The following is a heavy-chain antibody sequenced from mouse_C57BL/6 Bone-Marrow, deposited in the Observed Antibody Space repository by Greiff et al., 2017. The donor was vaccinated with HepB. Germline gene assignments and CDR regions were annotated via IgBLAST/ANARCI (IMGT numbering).Heavy chain of an antibody. Sequence: EVKLMESGGGLVKPGGSLKLSCAASGFTFSDYGIHWVRQAPEKGLEWVAYISSGSSTIYYADTLKGRFTISRDNAKNTLFLQMTSLRSEDTAMYYCARRKLGYFDYWGQGTTLTVSS. CDR3: ARRKLGYFDY. V-gene: IGHV5-17*01. CDR1: GFTFSDYG. J-gene: IGHJ2*01. D-gene: IGHD4-1*01. CDR2: ISSGSSTI.